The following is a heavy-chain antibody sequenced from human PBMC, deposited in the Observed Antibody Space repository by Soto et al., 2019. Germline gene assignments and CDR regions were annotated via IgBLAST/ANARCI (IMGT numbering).Heavy chain of an antibody. D-gene: IGHD6-6*01. CDR2: IIPLFGTA. CDR1: GGTFSSYA. V-gene: IGHV1-69*01. J-gene: IGHJ2*01. Sequence: QVQLVQSGAAVKKPGSSVKVSCKASGGTFSSYAISWVRQAPGQGLEWMGGIIPLFGTANYAQKFQGRVTITADESTSTAYMELSSLSSEDTAVYYCARIGSSSFWYFDLWGRGTLVTVS. CDR3: ARIGSSSFWYFDL.